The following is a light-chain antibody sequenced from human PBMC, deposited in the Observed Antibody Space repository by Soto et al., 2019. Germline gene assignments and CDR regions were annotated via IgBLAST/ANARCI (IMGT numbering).Light chain of an antibody. Sequence: AIQMTQSPSSLSASVGDRVTITCRASQGIRNDLDWYQQKPGKAPKLLIYSASSLQSGVPSRCSGSGSGTDFTLTISSLQPEDFATYYCLQDYNYPLTFGPGTKVDIK. J-gene: IGKJ3*01. CDR2: SAS. CDR3: LQDYNYPLT. CDR1: QGIRND. V-gene: IGKV1-6*01.